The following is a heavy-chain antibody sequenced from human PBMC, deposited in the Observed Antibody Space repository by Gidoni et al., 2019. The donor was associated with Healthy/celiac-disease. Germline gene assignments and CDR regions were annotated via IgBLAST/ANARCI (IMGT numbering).Heavy chain of an antibody. CDR3: ARGLPLVAAAGMSWFDP. Sequence: EVQLVESGGGLVKPGGSLRLSCAASGFTFSSYSMNWVRQAPGKGLECVSSISSSSSYIYYADSVKGRFTISRDNAKNSLYLQMNSLRAEDTAVYYCARGLPLVAAAGMSWFDPWGQGTLVTVSS. CDR1: GFTFSSYS. D-gene: IGHD6-13*01. J-gene: IGHJ5*02. V-gene: IGHV3-21*01. CDR2: ISSSSSYI.